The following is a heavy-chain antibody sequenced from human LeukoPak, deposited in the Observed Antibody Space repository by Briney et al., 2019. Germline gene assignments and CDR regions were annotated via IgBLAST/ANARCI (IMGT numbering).Heavy chain of an antibody. V-gene: IGHV1-69*05. Sequence: SVKVSCRASGGTFSSYAISWVRQVPGQGLEWMGRIIPIFGTANYAQKFQGRVTITTDESTSTAYMELSSLRSEDTAVYYSARGSSGWSTYYYYYMDVWGKGTTVTVSS. CDR1: GGTFSSYA. CDR2: IIPIFGTA. D-gene: IGHD6-19*01. CDR3: ARGSSGWSTYYYYYMDV. J-gene: IGHJ6*03.